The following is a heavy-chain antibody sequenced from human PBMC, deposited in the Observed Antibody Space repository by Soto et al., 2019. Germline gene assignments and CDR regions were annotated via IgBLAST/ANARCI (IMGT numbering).Heavy chain of an antibody. Sequence: QVQLQESGQGLVKPSGTLSLTCAVSGGSISSSNWWTWVRQPPGKGLEWIGEIYHSGSTNYNPSLQRRVTMSVVKTSHQFSLKLSSVTAADTAVYYGARRYCTSTSCSRFDPWGQGTLVTVSS. CDR3: ARRYCTSTSCSRFDP. CDR1: GGSISSSNW. D-gene: IGHD2-2*01. V-gene: IGHV4-4*02. CDR2: IYHSGST. J-gene: IGHJ5*02.